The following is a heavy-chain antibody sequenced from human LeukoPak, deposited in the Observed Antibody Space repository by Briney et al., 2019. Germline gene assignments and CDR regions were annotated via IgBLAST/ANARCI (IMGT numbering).Heavy chain of an antibody. Sequence: ASVKVSCKASGYTFTSCGISWVRQATGQGLEWMGWMNPNSGNTGYAQKFQGRVTITRNTSISTAYMELSSLRSEDTAVYYCARGNRRYYMDVWGKGTAVTVSS. J-gene: IGHJ6*03. D-gene: IGHD1-14*01. V-gene: IGHV1-8*03. CDR3: ARGNRRYYMDV. CDR1: GYTFTSCG. CDR2: MNPNSGNT.